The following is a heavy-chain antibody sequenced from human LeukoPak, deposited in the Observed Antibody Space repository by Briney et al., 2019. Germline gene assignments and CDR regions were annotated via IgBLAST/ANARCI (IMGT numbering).Heavy chain of an antibody. CDR1: GASFSDYY. Sequence: PSETLSLTCAVSGASFSDYYWNWLRQPPGKGLEWIGEISHFGSTGYNPSLKSRVTISVDTSKNQFSLQLTSVTAADTAVYYCAARRNWNDGWGQGTLVIVSS. CDR3: AARRNWNDG. CDR2: ISHFGST. V-gene: IGHV4-34*01. J-gene: IGHJ5*02.